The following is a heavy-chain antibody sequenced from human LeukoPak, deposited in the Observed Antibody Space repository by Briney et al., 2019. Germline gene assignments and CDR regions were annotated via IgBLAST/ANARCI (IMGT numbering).Heavy chain of an antibody. D-gene: IGHD5-24*01. V-gene: IGHV3-30*03. J-gene: IGHJ4*02. CDR1: GFTFRTYS. Sequence: GGSLRFSCAASGFTFRTYSIHWVRQAPGKGLEWVTVVSADGRTQLYSGSVKGRFTISRDNSLNTLHLQMNSLRTEDTAVYYCAREFGHNRWYFDYWGQGVLVTVSS. CDR3: AREFGHNRWYFDY. CDR2: VSADGRTQ.